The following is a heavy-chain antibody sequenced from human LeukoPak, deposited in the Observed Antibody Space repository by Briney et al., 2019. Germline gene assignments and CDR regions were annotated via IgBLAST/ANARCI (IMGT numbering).Heavy chain of an antibody. Sequence: SGPALVKPTQTLALTCTFSGFSLSTSGMRVSWIRRPPGKALEWLARIDWDDDKFYGTSLKTRLTISKDTSKNQVVLTMTNMDPVDTATYYCARSPSGYGCDYWGQGTLVTVSS. J-gene: IGHJ4*02. CDR1: GFSLSTSGMR. CDR3: ARSPSGYGCDY. D-gene: IGHD3-10*01. CDR2: IDWDDDK. V-gene: IGHV2-70*04.